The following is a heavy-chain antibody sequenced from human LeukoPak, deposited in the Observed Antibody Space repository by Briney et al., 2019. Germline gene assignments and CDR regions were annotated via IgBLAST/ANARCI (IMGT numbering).Heavy chain of an antibody. CDR1: GFAVSSNY. Sequence: GGSLRLSCAASGFAVSSNYMSWVRQAPGKGLEWVSLIYNTGNTNYADSVKGRFTISRDNARNSLFLQMNSLRAEDTAIYYCARDEGYYFDSWGQGTQVTVSS. J-gene: IGHJ4*02. CDR2: IYNTGNT. CDR3: ARDEGYYFDS. V-gene: IGHV3-53*01.